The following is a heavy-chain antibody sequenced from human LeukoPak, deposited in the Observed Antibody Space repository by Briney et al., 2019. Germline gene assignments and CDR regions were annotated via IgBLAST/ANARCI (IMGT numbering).Heavy chain of an antibody. Sequence: PGGSLRLSCVASGLTVSSNYMNWVRQAPGKGLEWVSIIYSGGRAYYTDSVKGRFTISRDSSKNTLYLQMNSLRAEDTALYYCARYDDSSGHDAFDIWGQGTMVTVSS. CDR1: GLTVSSNY. CDR2: IYSGGRA. J-gene: IGHJ3*02. V-gene: IGHV3-53*01. CDR3: ARYDDSSGHDAFDI. D-gene: IGHD3-22*01.